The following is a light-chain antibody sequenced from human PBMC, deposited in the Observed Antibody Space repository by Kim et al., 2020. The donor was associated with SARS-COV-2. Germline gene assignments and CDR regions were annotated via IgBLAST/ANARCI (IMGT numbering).Light chain of an antibody. CDR3: QKYNSAPPLT. J-gene: IGKJ4*01. V-gene: IGKV1-27*01. CDR2: AAS. CDR1: QDISSY. Sequence: DIQMTQSPSSLSASVGDRVTITCRASQDISSYLAWYQQKPGKVPKLLIYAASTLQSGVPSRFSGSGSGTDFTLTISSLQPEDAATYYCQKYNSAPPLTFGGGTKLEI.